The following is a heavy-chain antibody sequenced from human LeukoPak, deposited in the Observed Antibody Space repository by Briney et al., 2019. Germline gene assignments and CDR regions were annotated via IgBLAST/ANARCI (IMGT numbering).Heavy chain of an antibody. CDR1: GFTFSNYE. Sequence: QPGGSLRLSCAASGFTFSNYEMNWVRQAPGKGLEWVSYITSSGNTIYYADSVKGRFTISRDNAKNSLYLQMNRLRAEDTAVYYCASEGLARSQADYWGQGTLVTVSS. D-gene: IGHD5-12*01. V-gene: IGHV3-48*03. J-gene: IGHJ4*02. CDR3: ASEGLARSQADY. CDR2: ITSSGNTI.